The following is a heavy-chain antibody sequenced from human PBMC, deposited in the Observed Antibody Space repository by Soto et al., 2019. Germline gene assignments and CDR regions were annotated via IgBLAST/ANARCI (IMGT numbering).Heavy chain of an antibody. J-gene: IGHJ5*02. V-gene: IGHV4-31*03. CDR3: ARDRLPRGGDRIAAASNWFDP. CDR1: GGSVSSDSYY. CDR2: IYYSGST. Sequence: SETLSLTCTVSGGSVSSDSYYWSWIRQPPGKGLEWIGYIYYSGSTYYNPSLKSRVTISVDTSKNQFSLKLSSVTAADTAVYYCARDRLPRGGDRIAAASNWFDPWGQGTLVTVS. D-gene: IGHD6-13*01.